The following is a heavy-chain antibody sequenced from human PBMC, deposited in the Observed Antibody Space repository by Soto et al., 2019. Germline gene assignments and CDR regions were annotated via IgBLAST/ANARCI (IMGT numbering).Heavy chain of an antibody. CDR1: GDSCSNYR. CDR3: ARWITSFGVGNWFES. V-gene: IGHV5-10-1*01. Sequence: GETLKIASRGSGDSCSNYRVSWMSQMAVKRLEWMGRIDPSDSYTNFSPSFQGHVTISADKSISTVYLQWSGLKASDTAMSYCARWITSFGVGNWFESWGQGTVVSGSS. CDR2: IDPSDSYT. J-gene: IGHJ5*01. D-gene: IGHD3-3*01.